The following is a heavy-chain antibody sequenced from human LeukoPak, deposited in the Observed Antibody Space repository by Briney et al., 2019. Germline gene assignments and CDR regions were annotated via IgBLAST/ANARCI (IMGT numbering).Heavy chain of an antibody. Sequence: SVKVSCKASGGTFSSYAISWVRQAPGQGLEWMGGIIPIFGTANYAQKFQGRVTITANESTSTAYMELSSLRSEDTAVYYCAISYGGGFYYYYMDVWGKGTTVTVSS. CDR1: GGTFSSYA. V-gene: IGHV1-69*13. D-gene: IGHD1-26*01. J-gene: IGHJ6*03. CDR3: AISYGGGFYYYYMDV. CDR2: IIPIFGTA.